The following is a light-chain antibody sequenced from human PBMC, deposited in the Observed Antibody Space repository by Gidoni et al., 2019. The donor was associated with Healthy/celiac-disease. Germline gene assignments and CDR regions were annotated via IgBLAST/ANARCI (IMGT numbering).Light chain of an antibody. CDR1: NIGSKS. CDR2: YDS. J-gene: IGLJ2*01. Sequence: SYVLTQPPSVSVAPGKTARITWWGNNIGSKSVHWYQQKPGQAPVLVIYYDSDRPSGIPERFSGSNSGNTATLTISRVEAEDEADYYCQVWDSSSDHPGVVFGGGTKLTVL. CDR3: QVWDSSSDHPGVV. V-gene: IGLV3-21*04.